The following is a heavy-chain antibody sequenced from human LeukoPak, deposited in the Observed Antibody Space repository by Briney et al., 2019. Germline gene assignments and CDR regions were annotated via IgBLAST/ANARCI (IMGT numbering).Heavy chain of an antibody. CDR2: IYHSGST. D-gene: IGHD6-13*01. CDR3: ARVSSIAAAGRFYNWFDP. Sequence: SETLSLTCTVSGGSISSYYWSWIRQPPGKGLEWIGEIYHSGSTNYNPSLKSRVTISVDKSKNQFSLKLSSVTAADTAVYYCARVSSIAAAGRFYNWFDPWGQGPLVTVSS. V-gene: IGHV4-59*12. CDR1: GGSISSYY. J-gene: IGHJ5*02.